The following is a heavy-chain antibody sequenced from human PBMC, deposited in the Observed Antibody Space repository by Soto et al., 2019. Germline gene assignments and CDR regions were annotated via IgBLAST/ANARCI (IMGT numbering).Heavy chain of an antibody. CDR2: IIPIFGTA. D-gene: IGHD2-15*01. CDR3: ARDIGGVVADKSGAFDI. CDR1: GGTFSSYA. J-gene: IGHJ3*02. Sequence: GASVKVSCKASGGTFSSYAISWVRQAPGQGLEWMGGIIPIFGTANYAQKFQGRVTITADESTSTAYMELSSLRSEETAVYYCARDIGGVVADKSGAFDIWGQGKMVTVS. V-gene: IGHV1-69*13.